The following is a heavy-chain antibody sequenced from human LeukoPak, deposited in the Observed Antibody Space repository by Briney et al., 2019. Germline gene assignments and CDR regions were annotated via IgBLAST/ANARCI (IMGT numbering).Heavy chain of an antibody. J-gene: IGHJ1*01. D-gene: IGHD4-17*01. Sequence: GGSLRLSCTASGFTFSNYAMTWVRQAPGRGLEWVSSIRGSGGGTNYVDSVRGRFTVSRDNSKNTLYLQMNSLRADDTAVYCCSRDPNGDYFGAFDFQRWGQGTLVTVSS. V-gene: IGHV3-23*01. CDR2: IRGSGGGT. CDR3: SRDPNGDYFGAFDFQR. CDR1: GFTFSNYA.